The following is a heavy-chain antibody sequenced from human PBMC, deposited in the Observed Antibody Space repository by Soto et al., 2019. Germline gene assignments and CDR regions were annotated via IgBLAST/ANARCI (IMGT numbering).Heavy chain of an antibody. CDR2: ISAYNGNT. CDR3: ARAFTPAARVGWFDH. Sequence: QVQLVQSGAEVKKPGASVKVSCKASGYTFTSYGISWVRQAPGQGLEWMGWISAYNGNTNYAQKLQGRVTMTTDTSTNTDYMELRSLRTDVTAVYYGARAFTPAARVGWFDHWGQGTLVTVSS. CDR1: GYTFTSYG. J-gene: IGHJ5*02. V-gene: IGHV1-18*01. D-gene: IGHD2-2*01.